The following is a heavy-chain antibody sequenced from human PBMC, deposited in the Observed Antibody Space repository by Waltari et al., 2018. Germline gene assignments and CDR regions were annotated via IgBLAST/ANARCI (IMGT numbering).Heavy chain of an antibody. Sequence: VQLQESGPGLVKPSETLSLTCTVSGGSISSYYWSWIRQPPGKGLEWIGYIYYSGSTNYNPSLKSRVTISVDTSKNQFSLKLSSVTAADTAVYYCARDSGSYSGVDYWGQGTLVTVSS. CDR1: GGSISSYY. D-gene: IGHD1-26*01. J-gene: IGHJ4*02. CDR2: IYYSGST. CDR3: ARDSGSYSGVDY. V-gene: IGHV4-59*01.